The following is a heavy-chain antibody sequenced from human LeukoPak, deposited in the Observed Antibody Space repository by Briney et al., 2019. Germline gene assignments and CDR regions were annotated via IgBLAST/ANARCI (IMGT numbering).Heavy chain of an antibody. CDR2: ISGSGGST. CDR3: GRDWKLDY. Sequence: GGSLRLSCAASGFTFSSYAMSWVRQAPGKGLEWVSVISGSGGSTYYADSVKGRFTISRDNSRSALYLQMNTLRVEDTAIYYCGRDWKLDYWGQGTLVTVSS. CDR1: GFTFSSYA. J-gene: IGHJ4*02. V-gene: IGHV3-23*01. D-gene: IGHD1-1*01.